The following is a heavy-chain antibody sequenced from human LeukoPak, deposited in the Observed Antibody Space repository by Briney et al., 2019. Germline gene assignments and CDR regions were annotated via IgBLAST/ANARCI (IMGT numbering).Heavy chain of an antibody. CDR2: INHSGST. CDR1: GGSFSGYY. V-gene: IGHV4-34*01. Sequence: SETLSLTCAVYGGSFSGYYWSWIRQPPGKGLEWIGEINHSGSTNYNPSLKSRVTISVDTSKNQFSLKLSSVTAADTAVYYCARSPAMIVVANRRNRGNWFDPWGQGTLVTVSS. CDR3: ARSPAMIVVANRRNRGNWFDP. D-gene: IGHD3-22*01. J-gene: IGHJ5*02.